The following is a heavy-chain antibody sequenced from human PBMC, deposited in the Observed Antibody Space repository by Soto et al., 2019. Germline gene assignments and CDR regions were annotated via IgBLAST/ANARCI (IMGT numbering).Heavy chain of an antibody. CDR3: ARDTALDY. Sequence: GGSLRLSCAASGFTFSSYAMSWVRQAPGKGLEWVSSIRDSGAGSYYADSVKGRFTISRDNSENTLYLQMNGLTAEDTALYYCARDTALDYWGQGTLVTVSS. CDR2: IRDSGAGS. CDR1: GFTFSSYA. J-gene: IGHJ4*02. V-gene: IGHV3-23*01. D-gene: IGHD2-21*02.